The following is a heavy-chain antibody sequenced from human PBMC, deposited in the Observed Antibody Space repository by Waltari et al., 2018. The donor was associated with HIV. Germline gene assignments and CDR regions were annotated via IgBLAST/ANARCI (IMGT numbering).Heavy chain of an antibody. D-gene: IGHD2-2*02. J-gene: IGHJ5*02. V-gene: IGHV1-18*01. CDR2: ISAYNGNT. CDR3: ARVDYCSSTSCYTPGANWFDP. Sequence: QVQLVQSGAEVKKHGASVKVSCKDSGYTFTSYGISWVRQAPGQGSVWMGWISAYNGNTNYAQKLQGRVTMTTDTSTSTAYMELRSLRSDDTAVYYCARVDYCSSTSCYTPGANWFDPWGQGTLVTVSS. CDR1: GYTFTSYG.